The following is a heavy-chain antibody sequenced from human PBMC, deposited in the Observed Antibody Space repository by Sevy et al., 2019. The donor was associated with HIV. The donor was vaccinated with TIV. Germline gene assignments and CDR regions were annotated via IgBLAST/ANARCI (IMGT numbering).Heavy chain of an antibody. V-gene: IGHV4-38-2*01. Sequence: SETLSLTCAVSGYSITSGYLWGWIRQPPRKGMVWIGSVFHSGNTYYNPSLNSRVIISVDTSKNQFSLKLNSVTAADTAVYYCARHSHGSGTYYVPFDSWGQGTLVTVSS. D-gene: IGHD3-10*01. CDR2: VFHSGNT. CDR1: GYSITSGYL. CDR3: ARHSHGSGTYYVPFDS. J-gene: IGHJ4*02.